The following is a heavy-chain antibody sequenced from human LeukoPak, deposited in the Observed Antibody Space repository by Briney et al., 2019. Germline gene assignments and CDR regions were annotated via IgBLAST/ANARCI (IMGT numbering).Heavy chain of an antibody. Sequence: SETLSLTCTVSGGSINTYYWSWVRQPPGEGLEWLGYIYYSGSTNYNPSLKSRVTISVDTSKNQFSLKLSSVTAADTAMYYCARNFAYERHYFGYWGQGTLVTVSS. V-gene: IGHV4-59*08. D-gene: IGHD3-22*01. CDR3: ARNFAYERHYFGY. J-gene: IGHJ4*02. CDR1: GGSINTYY. CDR2: IYYSGST.